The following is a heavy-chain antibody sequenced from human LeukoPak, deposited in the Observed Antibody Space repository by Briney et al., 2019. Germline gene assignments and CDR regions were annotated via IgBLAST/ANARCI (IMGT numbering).Heavy chain of an antibody. V-gene: IGHV3-30*02. CDR3: AKEDMGRAAADYFHY. Sequence: GGSLRLSCAASGFTFSSYGMHWVPQAPGKGLEWVAFIRYDGSNKYYADSVKGRFTISRDNSKNTLYLQMNSLRAEDTAVYYCAKEDMGRAAADYFHYGGQGSLVTVSS. CDR1: GFTFSSYG. J-gene: IGHJ1*01. D-gene: IGHD6-13*01. CDR2: IRYDGSNK.